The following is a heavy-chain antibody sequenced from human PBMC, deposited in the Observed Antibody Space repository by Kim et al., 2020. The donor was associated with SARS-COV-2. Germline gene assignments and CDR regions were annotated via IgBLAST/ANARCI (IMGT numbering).Heavy chain of an antibody. CDR2: ISAYNGNT. V-gene: IGHV1-18*01. Sequence: ASVKVSCKASGYTFTSYGISWVRQAPGQGLEWMGWISAYNGNTNYAQKLQGRVTMTTDTSTSTAYMELRSLRSDDTAVYYCARRIQTTYDSSGYYDYWGQGTLVTVSS. CDR3: ARRIQTTYDSSGYYDY. D-gene: IGHD3-22*01. CDR1: GYTFTSYG. J-gene: IGHJ4*02.